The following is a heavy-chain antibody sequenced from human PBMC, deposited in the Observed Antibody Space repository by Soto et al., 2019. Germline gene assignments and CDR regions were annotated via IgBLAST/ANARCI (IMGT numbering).Heavy chain of an antibody. CDR1: GFTFSSYG. Sequence: GGSLRLSCAASGFTFSSYGMHWVRQAPGKGLEWVAVIWYDGSNKYYADSVKGRFTISRDNSKNTLYLQMNSLRAEDTAVYYCARDLSYGDYNWFDPWGQGTLVTVSS. CDR2: IWYDGSNK. CDR3: ARDLSYGDYNWFDP. D-gene: IGHD4-17*01. V-gene: IGHV3-33*01. J-gene: IGHJ5*02.